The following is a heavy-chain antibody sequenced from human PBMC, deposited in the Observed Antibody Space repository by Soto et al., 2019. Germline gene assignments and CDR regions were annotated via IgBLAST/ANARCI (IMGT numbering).Heavy chain of an antibody. CDR1: GFTVSSNY. Sequence: GGSLRLSCAASGFTVSSNYMSWVRQAPGKGLEWVSVIYSGGSTYYADSVKGRFTISRDNSKNTLYLQMNSLRAEDTAVYYCARARLVATRIAVAGFFDYWGQGTLVTVSS. V-gene: IGHV3-66*01. CDR3: ARARLVATRIAVAGFFDY. D-gene: IGHD6-19*01. J-gene: IGHJ4*02. CDR2: IYSGGST.